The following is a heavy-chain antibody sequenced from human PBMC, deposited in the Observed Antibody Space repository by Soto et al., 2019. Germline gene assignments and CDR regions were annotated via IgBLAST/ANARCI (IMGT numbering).Heavy chain of an antibody. D-gene: IGHD2-2*01. CDR3: ARVRQYCSRTNCYQDP. Sequence: GGSLRLSCAASGFTFSSYAMSWVRQAPGKGLEWVSAISGSGGSTYYADSVKGRFTISRDNSKNQFSLKLNSVTAADTAVYYCARVRQYCSRTNCYQDPWGQGTLVTVSS. CDR2: ISGSGGST. CDR1: GFTFSSYA. V-gene: IGHV3-23*01. J-gene: IGHJ5*02.